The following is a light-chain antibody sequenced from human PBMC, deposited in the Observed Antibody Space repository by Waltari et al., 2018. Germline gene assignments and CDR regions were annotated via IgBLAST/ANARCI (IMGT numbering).Light chain of an antibody. CDR3: QSYDSSLSGL. Sequence: QSVLTQPPSVSGAPGQRVTIPCTGSSSTIGAGYDVHWYQQLPGTAPKLLIYGNSNRPSGVPDRFSGSKSGTSASLAITGLQAEDEADYYCQSYDSSLSGLFGGGTKLTVL. V-gene: IGLV1-40*01. CDR1: SSTIGAGYD. J-gene: IGLJ3*02. CDR2: GNS.